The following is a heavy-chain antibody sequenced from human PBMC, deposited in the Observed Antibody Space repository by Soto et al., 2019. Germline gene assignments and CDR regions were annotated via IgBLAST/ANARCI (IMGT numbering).Heavy chain of an antibody. CDR2: IYYSGST. CDR3: ARISTMISTIDAFDI. Sequence: LSLTCTVSGGSISSGGYYWSWIRQPPGKGLEWIGYIYYSGSTYYNPSLKSRVTISVDTSKNQFSLKLSSVTAADTTVYYCARISTMISTIDAFDIWGQGTMVTVSS. CDR1: GGSISSGGYY. V-gene: IGHV4-30-4*01. D-gene: IGHD3-22*01. J-gene: IGHJ3*02.